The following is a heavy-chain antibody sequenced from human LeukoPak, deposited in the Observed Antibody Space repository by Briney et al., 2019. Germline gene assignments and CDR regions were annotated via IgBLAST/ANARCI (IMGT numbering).Heavy chain of an antibody. CDR1: GGSISTYY. CDR2: IYYSGST. Sequence: SGTLSLTCTVSGGSISTYYWTWIRQPPGKGLEWIGYIYYSGSTNYNPSLKSRVTTSVDTSKNQFSLKLTSVTAADTAVYYCARGAVAGYLNAPLDYWGQGTLVTVSS. CDR3: ARGAVAGYLNAPLDY. D-gene: IGHD6-13*01. J-gene: IGHJ4*02. V-gene: IGHV4-59*01.